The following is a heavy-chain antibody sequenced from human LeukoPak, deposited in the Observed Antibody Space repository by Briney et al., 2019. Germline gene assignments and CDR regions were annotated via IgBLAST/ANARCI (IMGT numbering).Heavy chain of an antibody. CDR2: ISVSGSNT. Sequence: GGSLRLSCAASGFTFSSYAMSWVRQAPGERLEWVSAISVSGSNTYYADSVKGRFTISRDNSKSTLYLLINSLRADDTAVYYCARGNGDYAIHPDYWGQGTLVTVSS. V-gene: IGHV3-23*01. D-gene: IGHD4-17*01. CDR1: GFTFSSYA. J-gene: IGHJ4*02. CDR3: ARGNGDYAIHPDY.